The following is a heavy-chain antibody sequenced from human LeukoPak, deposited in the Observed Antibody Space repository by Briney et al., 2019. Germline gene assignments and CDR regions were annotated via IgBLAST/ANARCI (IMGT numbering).Heavy chain of an antibody. CDR3: ARDLGGSYYSAFDI. CDR2: ISSSSSYI. V-gene: IGHV3-21*01. D-gene: IGHD1-26*01. Sequence: PGGSLRLSCAASGFTFSSYSMNWVRQAPGKGLEWVSSISSSSSYIYYADSVKGRFTISRDNAKNSLYLQMNSLRAEDTAVYYCARDLGGSYYSAFDIRGQGTMVTVSS. CDR1: GFTFSSYS. J-gene: IGHJ3*02.